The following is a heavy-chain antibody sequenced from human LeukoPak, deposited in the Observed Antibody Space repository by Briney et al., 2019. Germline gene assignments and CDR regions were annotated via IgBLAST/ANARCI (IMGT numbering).Heavy chain of an antibody. CDR2: IKEDGSEK. CDR3: AREVAGFDY. D-gene: IGHD6-19*01. V-gene: IGHV3-7*01. CDR1: GFTLSIYW. J-gene: IGHJ4*02. Sequence: GGSLRLSCAASGFTLSIYWMTWVRQAPGKGLEWVANIKEDGSEKYYVDSVKGRFTISRDNAKNSLYLQMNSLRAEDTAVYYCAREVAGFDYWGQGTLVTVSS.